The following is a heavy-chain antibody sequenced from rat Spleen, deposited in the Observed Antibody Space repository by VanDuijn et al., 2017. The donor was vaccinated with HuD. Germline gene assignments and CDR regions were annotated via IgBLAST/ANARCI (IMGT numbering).Heavy chain of an antibody. CDR1: GFTFSSYG. J-gene: IGHJ2*01. V-gene: IGHV5-62*01. CDR2: ISSSSGT. CDR3: ARRAYYFDY. Sequence: VQLVESGGGLVQPGKSLKLSCSASGFTFSSYGMHWIRQAPGKGLDWVAYISSSSGTVYADAVKGRFTISRDNAKNTLYLQLNSLKSEDTAIYYCARRAYYFDYWGQGVMVTVSS.